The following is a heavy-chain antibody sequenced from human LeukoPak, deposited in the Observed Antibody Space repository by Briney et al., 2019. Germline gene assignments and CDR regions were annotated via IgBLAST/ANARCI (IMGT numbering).Heavy chain of an antibody. CDR3: AKDVPSVTLARGDYFDY. CDR1: GFTFSSYA. CDR2: ISYDGSNK. J-gene: IGHJ4*02. V-gene: IGHV3-30-3*01. D-gene: IGHD2-21*02. Sequence: PGGSLRLSCAASGFTFSSYAMHWVRQAPGKGLEWVAVISYDGSNKYYADSVKGRFTISRDNSKNTLYLQMNSLRAEDTAVYYCAKDVPSVTLARGDYFDYWGQGTLVTVSS.